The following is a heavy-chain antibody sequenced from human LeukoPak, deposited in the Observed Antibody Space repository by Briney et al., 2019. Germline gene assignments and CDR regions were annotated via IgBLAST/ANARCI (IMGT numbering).Heavy chain of an antibody. D-gene: IGHD3-3*01. CDR1: GGSISSSSYY. CDR2: IYYSGST. J-gene: IGHJ4*02. V-gene: IGHV4-39*07. Sequence: PSETLSLTCTVSGGSISSSSYYWGWIRQPPGKGLEWIGSIYYSGSTYYNPSLKSRVTMSVDTSKNQFSLKLSSVTAADTAVYYCARGAYYDFWSGFDYWGQGTLVTVSS. CDR3: ARGAYYDFWSGFDY.